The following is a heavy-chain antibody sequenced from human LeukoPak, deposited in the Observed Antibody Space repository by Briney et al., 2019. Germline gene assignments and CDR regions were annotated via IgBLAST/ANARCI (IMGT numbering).Heavy chain of an antibody. D-gene: IGHD2-2*01. CDR1: GFTFDDYA. V-gene: IGHV3-9*01. Sequence: PGGSLRLSCAASGFTFDDYAMHWVRQAPGMGLEWVSGISWNGRNIGYAGSVKGRFTISRDNSKNTLYLQMNSLRAEDTAVYYCAKDRPPYYCSSTSCYYGWFDPWGQGTLVTVSS. J-gene: IGHJ5*02. CDR3: AKDRPPYYCSSTSCYYGWFDP. CDR2: ISWNGRNI.